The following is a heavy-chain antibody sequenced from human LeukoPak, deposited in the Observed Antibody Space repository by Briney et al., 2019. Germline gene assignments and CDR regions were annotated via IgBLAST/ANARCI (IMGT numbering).Heavy chain of an antibody. CDR1: GFTFGSYW. CDR3: ARSNQADDY. V-gene: IGHV3-7*01. D-gene: IGHD1-14*01. Sequence: PGGSLRLSCVGSGFTFGSYWMSWVRQAPGKGLEWVANIKHDGSDHYYADSVAGRFTISRDNAKNTLYLQMDSLRAEDTGVYYCARSNQADDYWGQGTLVTVSS. J-gene: IGHJ4*02. CDR2: IKHDGSDH.